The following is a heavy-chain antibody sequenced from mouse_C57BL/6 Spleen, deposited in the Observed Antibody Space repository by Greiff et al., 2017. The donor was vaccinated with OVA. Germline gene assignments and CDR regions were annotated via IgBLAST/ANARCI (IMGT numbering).Heavy chain of an antibody. D-gene: IGHD2-3*01. V-gene: IGHV1-69*01. CDR2: IDPSDSYT. CDR1: GYTFTSYW. Sequence: QVQLQQPGAELVMPGASVKLSCKASGYTFTSYWMHWVKQRPGQGLEWIGEIDPSDSYTNYNQKFKGKSTLTVDKSSSTAYMQRSSLTSEDSAVYYCARSYDGYYPDYWGQGTTLTVSS. J-gene: IGHJ2*01. CDR3: ARSYDGYYPDY.